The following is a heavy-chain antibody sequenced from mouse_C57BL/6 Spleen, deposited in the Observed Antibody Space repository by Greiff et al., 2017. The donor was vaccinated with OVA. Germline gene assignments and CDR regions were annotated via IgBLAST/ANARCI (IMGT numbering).Heavy chain of an antibody. J-gene: IGHJ2*01. D-gene: IGHD2-1*01. V-gene: IGHV1-81*01. CDR1: GYTFTSYG. CDR2: IYPRSGNT. CDR3: ARDYGNYNFDY. Sequence: VQGVESGAELARPGASVKLSCKASGYTFTSYGISWVKQRTGQGLEWIGEIYPRSGNTYYNEKFKGKATLTADKSSSTAYMELRSLTSEDSAVYFCARDYGNYNFDYWGQGTTLTVSS.